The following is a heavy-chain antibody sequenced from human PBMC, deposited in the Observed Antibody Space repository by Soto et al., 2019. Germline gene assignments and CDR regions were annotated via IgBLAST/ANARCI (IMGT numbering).Heavy chain of an antibody. Sequence: QVQLVQSGAEVKKPGSSVKVSCKASGGTFSSYAISWVRQAPGQGLEWMGGIIPIFGTANYAQKFQGRVTSTADESTSTAYMELSSLRSEDTAVYYCATLSRTTRGARRTFDIWGQGTMVTVSS. J-gene: IGHJ3*02. CDR2: IIPIFGTA. V-gene: IGHV1-69*12. D-gene: IGHD4-17*01. CDR1: GGTFSSYA. CDR3: ATLSRTTRGARRTFDI.